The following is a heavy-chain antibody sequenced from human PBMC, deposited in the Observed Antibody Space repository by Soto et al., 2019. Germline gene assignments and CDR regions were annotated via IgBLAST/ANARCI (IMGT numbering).Heavy chain of an antibody. V-gene: IGHV4-34*01. CDR3: ATTYLGYCSSTSCYHYYYYYGMDV. Sequence: QVQLQQWGAGLLKPSETLSLTCAVYGGSFSGYYWSWIRQPPGKGLEWIGEINHSGSTNYNPSLKLLVIISVDTSKNQFSLKLSSVTAADTAVYYCATTYLGYCSSTSCYHYYYYYGMDVWGQGTTVTVSS. J-gene: IGHJ6*02. D-gene: IGHD2-2*01. CDR1: GGSFSGYY. CDR2: INHSGST.